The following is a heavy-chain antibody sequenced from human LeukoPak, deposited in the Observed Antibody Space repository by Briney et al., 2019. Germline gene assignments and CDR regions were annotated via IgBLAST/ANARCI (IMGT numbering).Heavy chain of an antibody. CDR1: GFTFGGSA. CDR3: TSGRGDGYNRDAFDI. CDR2: IRSKANSYAT. D-gene: IGHD5-24*01. V-gene: IGHV3-73*01. J-gene: IGHJ3*02. Sequence: HPGGSLRLSCAASGFTFGGSAMHWVRQASGKGLEWVGRIRSKANSYATAYAASVKGRFTISRDDSKNTAYLQMNSLKTEDTAVYYCTSGRGDGYNRDAFDIWGQGTMVTVSS.